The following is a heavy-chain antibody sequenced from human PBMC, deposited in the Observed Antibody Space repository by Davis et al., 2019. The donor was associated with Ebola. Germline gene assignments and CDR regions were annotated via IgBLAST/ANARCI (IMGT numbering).Heavy chain of an antibody. Sequence: SCKASGGTFSSYAISWVRQAPGKGLEWVGFIRSKAYGGTTEYAASVKGRFTISRDDSKSIAYLQMNSLKTEDTAVYYCTRESEPYYYYGMDVWGQGTTVTVSS. J-gene: IGHJ6*02. CDR2: IRSKAYGGTT. V-gene: IGHV3-49*04. CDR1: GGTFSSYA. CDR3: TRESEPYYYYGMDV.